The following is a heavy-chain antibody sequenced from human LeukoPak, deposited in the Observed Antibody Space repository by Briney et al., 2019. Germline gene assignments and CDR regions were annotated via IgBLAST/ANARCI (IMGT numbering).Heavy chain of an antibody. Sequence: GGSLRLSCAASGFTFSSYSMNWVRQAPGKGLEWVSYISSSSSTIYYADSVKGRFTISRDNSKKTLDLHMDSLRAEDTAVYYCAKERLGGNYGDYAVDYWGQGTMVTVSS. CDR2: ISSSSSTI. D-gene: IGHD4-17*01. J-gene: IGHJ4*02. V-gene: IGHV3-48*01. CDR3: AKERLGGNYGDYAVDY. CDR1: GFTFSSYS.